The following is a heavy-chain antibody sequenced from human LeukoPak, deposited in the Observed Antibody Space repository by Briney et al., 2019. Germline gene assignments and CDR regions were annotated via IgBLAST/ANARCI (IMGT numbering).Heavy chain of an antibody. J-gene: IGHJ4*02. CDR3: ARHTIVVVPAAIPYFDY. CDR1: GGSISNYY. CDR2: IYSTGST. D-gene: IGHD2-2*01. Sequence: SETLSLACTVSGGSISNYYWSWIRQSPGKGLEWIGFIYSTGSTSCNPSLKSRVTISVDTSTNQFSLKLSSVTAADTAVYYCARHTIVVVPAAIPYFDYWGQGTLVTVSS. V-gene: IGHV4-59*08.